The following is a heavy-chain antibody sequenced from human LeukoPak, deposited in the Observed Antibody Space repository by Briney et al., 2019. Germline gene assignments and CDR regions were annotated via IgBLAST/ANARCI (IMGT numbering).Heavy chain of an antibody. D-gene: IGHD2-21*02. V-gene: IGHV3-15*01. Sequence: GGSLRLSCAASGFTFSNAWMSWVRQAPGKGLEWVGRIKSKTDGGTTDYAAPVKGRFTISRDDSKNTLYLQMNSLKTEDTAVYYCARPLAYCGGDCYQDAFDIWGQGTMVTVSS. CDR2: IKSKTDGGTT. CDR3: ARPLAYCGGDCYQDAFDI. J-gene: IGHJ3*02. CDR1: GFTFSNAW.